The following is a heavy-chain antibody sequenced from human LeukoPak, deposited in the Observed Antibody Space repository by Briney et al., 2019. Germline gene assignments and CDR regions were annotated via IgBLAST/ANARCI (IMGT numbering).Heavy chain of an antibody. CDR3: ARLNWNYYFDY. Sequence: SETLSLTCTVSGGSISRYYWSWIRQHPGKGLEWIGYINYSGSTYYNPSLKSRVTISVDTSKNQFSLKLSSVTAADTAVYYCARLNWNYYFDYWGQGTLVTVSS. J-gene: IGHJ4*02. CDR1: GGSISRYY. D-gene: IGHD1-1*01. V-gene: IGHV4-59*06. CDR2: INYSGST.